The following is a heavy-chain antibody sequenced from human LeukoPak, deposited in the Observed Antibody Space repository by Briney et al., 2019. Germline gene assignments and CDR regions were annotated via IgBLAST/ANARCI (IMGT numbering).Heavy chain of an antibody. Sequence: SETLSLTCTVSGGSISSYYWSWIRQPAGKGLEWIGHIYSSGSTNYNPSLKSRVTMSVDTSKNQFSLKLSSVTAADTAVYYCARDIGDRSEWLANYYYYYMDVWGKGTTVTISS. D-gene: IGHD6-19*01. CDR1: GGSISSYY. J-gene: IGHJ6*03. CDR2: IYSSGST. CDR3: ARDIGDRSEWLANYYYYYMDV. V-gene: IGHV4-4*07.